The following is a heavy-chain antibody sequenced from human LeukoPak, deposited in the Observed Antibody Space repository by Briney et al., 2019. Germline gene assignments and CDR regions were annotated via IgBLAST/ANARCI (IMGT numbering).Heavy chain of an antibody. J-gene: IGHJ3*01. Sequence: GGSLRLSCAASGFTFRSYTMSWVRQSPGKGLEWVANIRRDGSETHYVDSVMGRFTISRDNAKDSLYLQMNSLRAEDTAVYYCARDGTHYGSSGSFYDAFDVWGQGTMVTVSS. V-gene: IGHV3-7*01. CDR3: ARDGTHYGSSGSFYDAFDV. CDR2: IRRDGSET. D-gene: IGHD3-22*01. CDR1: GFTFRSYT.